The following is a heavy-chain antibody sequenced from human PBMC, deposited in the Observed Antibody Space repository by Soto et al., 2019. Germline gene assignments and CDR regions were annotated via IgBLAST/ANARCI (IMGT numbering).Heavy chain of an antibody. D-gene: IGHD7-27*01. Sequence: QVQLQESGPGLVKPSETLSLTCTVSGDSISSFYWSWIRQPPGKGLEWIGYVHYSGSTKYNPSLKSRVTMSVDTSKKQFSLHLSSVTAADTAVYYCARSPPFLTASTGFDPWGQGTLVAVSS. CDR2: VHYSGST. J-gene: IGHJ5*02. CDR1: GDSISSFY. V-gene: IGHV4-59*01. CDR3: ARSPPFLTASTGFDP.